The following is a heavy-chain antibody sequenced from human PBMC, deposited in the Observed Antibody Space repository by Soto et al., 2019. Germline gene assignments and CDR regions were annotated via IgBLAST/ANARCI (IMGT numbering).Heavy chain of an antibody. D-gene: IGHD2-2*01. CDR2: IYYSGST. V-gene: IGHV4-30-4*01. CDR3: ARGSPPQDIVLVPAAKRPPRGYYFDY. J-gene: IGHJ4*02. CDR1: GGSISSGDYY. Sequence: PSETLSLTCTVSGGSISSGDYYWSWIRQPPGKGLEWIGYIYYSGSTYYNPSLKSRVTISVDTSKNQFSLKLSSVTAADTAVYYCARGSPPQDIVLVPAAKRPPRGYYFDYWGRGTLVTVSS.